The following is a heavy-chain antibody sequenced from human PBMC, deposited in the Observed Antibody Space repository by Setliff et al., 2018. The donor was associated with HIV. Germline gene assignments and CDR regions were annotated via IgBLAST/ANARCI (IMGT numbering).Heavy chain of an antibody. V-gene: IGHV4-61*02. CDR1: GGSISSGSYY. J-gene: IGHJ4*02. CDR2: IYTSGGT. CDR3: ARGVSSWYPLFDY. Sequence: SETLSLTCTVSGGSISSGSYYWSWIRQPAGKGLEWIGRIYTSGGTNYNPSLKSRVTISVDTSKNQFSLKLSSVTAADTAVYYCARGVSSWYPLFDYWGQGTLVTVSS. D-gene: IGHD6-13*01.